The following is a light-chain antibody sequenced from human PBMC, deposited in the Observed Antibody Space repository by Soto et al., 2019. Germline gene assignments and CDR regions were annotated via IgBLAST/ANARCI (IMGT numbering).Light chain of an antibody. CDR3: SSYTSSTTVV. Sequence: QSALTQPASVSGSPGQSSTISCTGTSSDVGAYNYVAWYQRHPGKAPKLMIYDVSNRPSGVSDRFSGSKSGNTASLTISGLQAEDEADYYCSSYTSSTTVVFGGGTKVTVL. CDR1: SSDVGAYNY. V-gene: IGLV2-14*03. CDR2: DVS. J-gene: IGLJ2*01.